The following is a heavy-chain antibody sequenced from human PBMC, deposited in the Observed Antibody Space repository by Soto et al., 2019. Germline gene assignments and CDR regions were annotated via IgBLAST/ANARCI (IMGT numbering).Heavy chain of an antibody. CDR3: TTSRRRASFGRPYYFDY. J-gene: IGHJ4*02. CDR2: IKSTPDGGTS. D-gene: IGHD5-18*01. V-gene: IGHV3-15*01. CDR1: GFTFSNAW. Sequence: PGGSLRLSCAASGFTFSNAWMNWVRQAPGKWLEWVGRIKSTPDGGTSDYAAPVKGRFTISRDDSNTTLYLQMHSLKIEDTAVYYCTTSRRRASFGRPYYFDYWGQGXLVTVSS.